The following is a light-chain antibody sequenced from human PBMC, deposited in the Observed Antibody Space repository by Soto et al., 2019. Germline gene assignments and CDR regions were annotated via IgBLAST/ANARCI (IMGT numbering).Light chain of an antibody. CDR2: LSS. J-gene: IGKJ3*01. V-gene: IGKV2-28*01. CDR1: QSLLHNNGYNY. CDR3: MQALQTPFT. Sequence: EIVMTQSPLSLPVTPGETASISCRSSQSLLHNNGYNYLDWYLQKPGQAPQLLIYLSSKRASGVPDRFSASGSGTDFTLAISRVEADDVGVYYCMQALQTPFTFGPGTKVDIK.